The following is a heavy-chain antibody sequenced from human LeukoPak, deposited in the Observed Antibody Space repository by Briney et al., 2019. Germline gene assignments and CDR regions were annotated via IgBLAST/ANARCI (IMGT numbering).Heavy chain of an antibody. D-gene: IGHD5-18*01. CDR1: GFTFSSYS. Sequence: GGSPRLSCAASGFTFSSYSMNWVRQAPGKGLEWVSSISSSSSYIYYADSVKGRFTISRDNAKNSLYLQMNSLRAEDTAVYYCARGGSYGRNWFDPWGQGTLVTVSS. V-gene: IGHV3-21*01. J-gene: IGHJ5*02. CDR3: ARGGSYGRNWFDP. CDR2: ISSSSSYI.